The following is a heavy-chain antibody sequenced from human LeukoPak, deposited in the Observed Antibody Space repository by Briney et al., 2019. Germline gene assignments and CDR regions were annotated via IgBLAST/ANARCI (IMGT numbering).Heavy chain of an antibody. D-gene: IGHD4-17*01. J-gene: IGHJ2*01. V-gene: IGHV3-21*01. CDR1: GFTFSSYS. CDR2: ISSSSSYI. Sequence: GGSLRLSCAASGFTFSSYSMNWVRQAPGKGLEWVSSISSSSSYIYYADSVKGRFTISRDNAKNSLYLQMNSLRAEDTAVYYCSMNRTCTVTNYWYFDLCGGGTLVTVSS. CDR3: SMNRTCTVTNYWYFDL.